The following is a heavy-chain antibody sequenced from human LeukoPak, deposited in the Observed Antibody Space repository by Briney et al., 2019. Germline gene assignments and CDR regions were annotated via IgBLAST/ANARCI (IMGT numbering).Heavy chain of an antibody. CDR2: IIPILGIA. Sequence: SVKVSCKASGGTFSSYAISWVRQAPGQGLEWMGRIIPILGIANYAQKFQGRVTITADESTSTAYMELSSLRSEDTAVYYCAREIAAAGYYFDYWGQGTLVTVSS. V-gene: IGHV1-69*04. CDR3: AREIAAAGYYFDY. CDR1: GGTFSSYA. J-gene: IGHJ4*02. D-gene: IGHD6-13*01.